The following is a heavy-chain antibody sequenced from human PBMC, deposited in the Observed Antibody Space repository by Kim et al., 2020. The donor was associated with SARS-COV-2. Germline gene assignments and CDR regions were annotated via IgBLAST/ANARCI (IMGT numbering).Heavy chain of an antibody. D-gene: IGHD1-26*01. CDR3: ASLRSGAENWFDP. V-gene: IGHV4-39*01. J-gene: IGHJ5*02. CDR2: IYYSGST. CDR1: GGSISSSSYY. Sequence: SETLSLTCTVSGGSISSSSYYWGWIRQPPGKGLEWIGSIYYSGSTYYNPSLKSRVTISVDTSKNQFSLKLSSVTAADTAVYYCASLRSGAENWFDPWGQGTLVTVSS.